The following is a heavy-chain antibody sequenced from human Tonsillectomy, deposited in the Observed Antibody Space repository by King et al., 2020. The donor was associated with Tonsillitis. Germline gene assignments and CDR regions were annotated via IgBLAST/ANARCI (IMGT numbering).Heavy chain of an antibody. CDR1: GYTFTSYY. CDR3: ARDRTCRSTSCYGGSWFDP. D-gene: IGHD2-2*01. V-gene: IGHV1-46*01. Sequence: QLVQSGAEVKKPGASVKVSCKASGYTFTSYYMHWVRQAPGQGLEWMGMINPSGGTTSYAQKFQGRVTMTRDTSTNTVYMELSSLRSEDTAVDYCARDRTCRSTSCYGGSWFDPWGQGTLVTVCS. J-gene: IGHJ5*02. CDR2: INPSGGTT.